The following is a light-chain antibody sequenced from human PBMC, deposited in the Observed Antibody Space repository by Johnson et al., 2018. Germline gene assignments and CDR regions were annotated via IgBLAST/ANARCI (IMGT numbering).Light chain of an antibody. Sequence: QSVLTQPPSVSAAPGQKVTISCSGSSSNIGNNYVSWYQQLPGTAPKLLIYENNKRPSGIPDRFSGSKSGTSATLGITGLQTGDEADYYCGTWDNSRSAGNVIGTGTKVTVL. J-gene: IGLJ1*01. CDR2: ENN. V-gene: IGLV1-51*02. CDR1: SSNIGNNY. CDR3: GTWDNSRSAGNV.